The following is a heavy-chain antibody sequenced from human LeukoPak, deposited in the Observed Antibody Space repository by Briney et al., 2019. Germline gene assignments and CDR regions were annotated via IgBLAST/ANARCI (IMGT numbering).Heavy chain of an antibody. CDR3: AKDRCSTTSCRFDY. CDR1: GFTVSSNY. Sequence: GGPLRLSCAASGFTVSSNYMSWVRQAPGKGLEWVSVIYSGGSTYYADSVKGRFTISRDNSKNTLYLQMSSLTADDTAVYFCAKDRCSTTSCRFDYWGQGTLVTVSS. D-gene: IGHD2-2*01. CDR2: IYSGGST. J-gene: IGHJ4*02. V-gene: IGHV3-53*01.